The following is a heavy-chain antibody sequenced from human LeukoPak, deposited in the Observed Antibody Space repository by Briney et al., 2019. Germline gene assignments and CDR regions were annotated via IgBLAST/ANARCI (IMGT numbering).Heavy chain of an antibody. CDR1: GFTFSSYA. Sequence: GRSLRLSCAASGFTFSSYAMHWVRQAPGKGLEWVAVISYDGSNKYYADSVKGRFTISRDNSKNTLYLQMNSLRAEDTAVYYCARDPTPEVSYFDYWGQGTLVTASS. CDR3: ARDPTPEVSYFDY. CDR2: ISYDGSNK. V-gene: IGHV3-30-3*01. J-gene: IGHJ4*02.